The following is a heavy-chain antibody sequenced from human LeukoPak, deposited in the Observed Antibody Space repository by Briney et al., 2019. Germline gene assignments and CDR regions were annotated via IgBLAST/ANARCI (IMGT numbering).Heavy chain of an antibody. CDR3: ATVRGYGDYIAHDY. V-gene: IGHV1-69-2*01. Sequence: GASVRVSCKASGYTFTDYYMHWVQQAPGKGLEWMGRVDPEDGETIYAEKFQGRVTITADTSTDTAYMELSSLRSEDTAVYYCATVRGYGDYIAHDYWGQGTLVTVSS. CDR1: GYTFTDYY. CDR2: VDPEDGET. D-gene: IGHD4-17*01. J-gene: IGHJ4*02.